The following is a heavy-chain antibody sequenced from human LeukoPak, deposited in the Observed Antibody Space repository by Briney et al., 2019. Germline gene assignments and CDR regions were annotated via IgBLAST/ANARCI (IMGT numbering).Heavy chain of an antibody. D-gene: IGHD3-3*01. J-gene: IGHJ6*03. CDR2: INSDGSST. Sequence: GSLRLSCAASGFTFSSYWMHWVRQAPGKGLVWVSRINSDGSSTSYADSVKGRFTISRDNAKNTLYLQMNSLRAEDTAVYYCARWRDYDFWSGYYSPDYYHYYMDVWGKGTTVTVSS. V-gene: IGHV3-74*01. CDR1: GFTFSSYW. CDR3: ARWRDYDFWSGYYSPDYYHYYMDV.